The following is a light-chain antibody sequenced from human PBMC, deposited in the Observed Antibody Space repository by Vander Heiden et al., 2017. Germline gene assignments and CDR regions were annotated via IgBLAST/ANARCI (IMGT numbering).Light chain of an antibody. V-gene: IGKV1-5*03. CDR3: QKYNSYPWT. CDR1: QSVGFW. J-gene: IGKJ1*01. CDR2: KAS. Sequence: DIQSMQSPSTLSASVGDTVTITCRAGQSVGFWLAWYQQKPGKAPNLLSYKASSLESGVPSRFSGKGSGTEFTLTISSLQPDDFATYYCQKYNSYPWTFGQGTKLEIK.